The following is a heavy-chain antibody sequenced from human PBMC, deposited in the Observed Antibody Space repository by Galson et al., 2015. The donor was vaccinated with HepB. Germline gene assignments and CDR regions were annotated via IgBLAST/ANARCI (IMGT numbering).Heavy chain of an antibody. J-gene: IGHJ6*02. D-gene: IGHD1-26*01. CDR3: ARDYVPLTVGAADEYYYHYYGMDV. CDR2: ISSSSSYI. Sequence: SLRLSCAASGFTFSSYSMNWVRQAPGKGLEWVSSISSSSSYIYYADSVKGRFTISRDNAKNSLYLQMNSLRAEDTAVYYCARDYVPLTVGAADEYYYHYYGMDVWGQGTTVTVSS. CDR1: GFTFSSYS. V-gene: IGHV3-21*01.